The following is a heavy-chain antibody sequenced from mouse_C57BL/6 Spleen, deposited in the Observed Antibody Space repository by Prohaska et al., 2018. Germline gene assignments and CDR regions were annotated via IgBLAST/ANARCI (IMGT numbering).Heavy chain of an antibody. CDR3: VRRDGNYEWFAY. CDR1: GFSFNTYA. V-gene: IGHV10-1*01. CDR2: IRSKSNNYAT. Sequence: EVQLVESGGGLVQPKGSLKLSCAASGFSFNTYAMNWVRQAPGKGLEWVARIRSKSNNYATXYADSVKDRFTISRDDSESMLYLQMNNLKTEDTAMYYCVRRDGNYEWFAYWGQGTLVTVSA. J-gene: IGHJ3*01. D-gene: IGHD2-1*01.